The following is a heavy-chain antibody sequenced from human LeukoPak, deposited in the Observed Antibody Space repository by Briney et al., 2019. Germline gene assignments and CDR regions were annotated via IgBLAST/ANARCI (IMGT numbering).Heavy chain of an antibody. CDR2: IYPGDSDT. Sequence: GESLQISCKGSGYSFTSYWIGWVRQMPGKGLEWMGIIYPGDSDTRYSPSFQGQVTISADKSISIAYLQWSSLKASDTAMYYCARHSKGIVVVNAPDYWGQGTLVTVSS. J-gene: IGHJ4*02. V-gene: IGHV5-51*01. CDR3: ARHSKGIVVVNAPDY. D-gene: IGHD3-22*01. CDR1: GYSFTSYW.